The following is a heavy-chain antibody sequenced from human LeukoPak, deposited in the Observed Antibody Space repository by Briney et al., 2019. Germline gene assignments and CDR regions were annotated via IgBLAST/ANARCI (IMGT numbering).Heavy chain of an antibody. Sequence: GGSLRLSCAASGFTFDDYTMHWVRQAPGKGLEWVSLITWDGGSTYYADSVKGRFTISRDNAKNSLYLQMNSLRAEDTAVYYCARDNYYDSSGNYVGEYFQHWGQGTLVTVSS. CDR2: ITWDGGST. D-gene: IGHD3-22*01. CDR3: ARDNYYDSSGNYVGEYFQH. V-gene: IGHV3-43*01. J-gene: IGHJ1*01. CDR1: GFTFDDYT.